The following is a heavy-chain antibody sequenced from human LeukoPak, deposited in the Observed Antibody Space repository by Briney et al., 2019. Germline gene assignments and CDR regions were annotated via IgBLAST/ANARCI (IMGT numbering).Heavy chain of an antibody. J-gene: IGHJ4*02. CDR3: AKDRGPYSYGSQFDY. V-gene: IGHV3-30*02. Sequence: PGGSLRLSCAASGFTFSSYGMHWVRQAPGKGLEWVAFIRYDGSNKYYADSVKGRFTISRDNSKNTLYLQMNSLRAEDTAVYYCAKDRGPYSYGSQFDYWGQGTLVTVSS. D-gene: IGHD5-18*01. CDR1: GFTFSSYG. CDR2: IRYDGSNK.